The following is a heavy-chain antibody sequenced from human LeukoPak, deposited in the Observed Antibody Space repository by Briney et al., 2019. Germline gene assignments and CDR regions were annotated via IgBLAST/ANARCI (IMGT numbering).Heavy chain of an antibody. CDR3: AREGGDGDVVVPAARD. J-gene: IGHJ4*02. CDR1: GYTFTGYY. CDR2: INPNSGGT. D-gene: IGHD2-2*01. Sequence: ASVKVSCKASGYTFTGYYMHWVRQAPGQGLEWMGRINPNSGGTNYAQKFQGRVTMTRGTSISTAYMELSRLRSDDTAVYYCAREGGDGDVVVPAARDWGQGTLVTVSS. V-gene: IGHV1-2*06.